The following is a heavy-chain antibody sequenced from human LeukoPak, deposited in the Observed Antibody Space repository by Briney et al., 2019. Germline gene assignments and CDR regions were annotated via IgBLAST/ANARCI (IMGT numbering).Heavy chain of an antibody. J-gene: IGHJ4*02. Sequence: GGSLRLSCTASGFSFEDYAMHWVRQAPGKGLEWVAFIRYDGIYTYYADSVKGRFTISRDNSKNTVSLQMNSLRAEDTAVYYCAKDYYSSGWYATTPDYWGQGTLVTVSS. D-gene: IGHD6-13*01. CDR2: IRYDGIYT. CDR1: GFSFEDYA. V-gene: IGHV3-30*02. CDR3: AKDYYSSGWYATTPDY.